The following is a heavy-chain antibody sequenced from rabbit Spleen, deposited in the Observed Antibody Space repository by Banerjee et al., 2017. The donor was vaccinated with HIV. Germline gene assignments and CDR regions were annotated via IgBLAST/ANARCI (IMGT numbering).Heavy chain of an antibody. J-gene: IGHJ4*01. Sequence: QLKESGGGLVQPGGSLKLSCKASGFDFSNYYMSWVRQAPGKGLEWIGYIDPVFGSAYYASWVNGRFSISRENTQNTVSLQLNSLTAADTATYFCARGSATMTMVITGYYLSLWGPGTLVTVS. CDR1: GFDFSNYY. CDR3: ARGSATMTMVITGYYLSL. CDR2: IDPVFGSA. V-gene: IGHV1S7*01. D-gene: IGHD2-1*01.